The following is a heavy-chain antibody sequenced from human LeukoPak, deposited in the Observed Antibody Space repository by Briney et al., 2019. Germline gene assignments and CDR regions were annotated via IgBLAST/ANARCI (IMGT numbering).Heavy chain of an antibody. CDR3: ARGGDSSSWSVDY. CDR1: GVSISGGSFY. Sequence: PSQTLSLTGTVSGVSISGGSFYWTWTRQPARKGLEWIGRIYASGSTNYNSSLKSRVTISVDTSKNQFSLRLSSVTAADTAVYYCARGGDSSSWSVDYWGQGTLVTVSS. CDR2: IYASGST. J-gene: IGHJ4*02. V-gene: IGHV4-61*02. D-gene: IGHD6-13*01.